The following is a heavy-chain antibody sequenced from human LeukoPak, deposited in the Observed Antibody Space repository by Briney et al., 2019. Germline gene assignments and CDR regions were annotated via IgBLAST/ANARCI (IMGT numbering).Heavy chain of an antibody. D-gene: IGHD2-2*01. J-gene: IGHJ4*02. CDR1: GFTFSSYS. CDR2: ISKSSDRI. CDR3: ARDLLNDEGSSYFFDQ. V-gene: IGHV3-48*04. Sequence: GGSLRLSCAASGFTFSSYSMNWVRQAPGKGLEWVSYISKSSDRIYHADFVKGRFTISRDNAKNSLYLQMDSLRAEDTAVYYCARDLLNDEGSSYFFDQWPRGTVVTVSS.